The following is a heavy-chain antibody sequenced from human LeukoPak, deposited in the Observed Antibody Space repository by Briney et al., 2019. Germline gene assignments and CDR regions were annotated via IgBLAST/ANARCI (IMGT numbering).Heavy chain of an antibody. J-gene: IGHJ2*01. V-gene: IGHV4-59*01. CDR3: ARGLAGAASGAIYFDI. CDR1: AGSITY. Sequence: SETLSLTCTVSAGSITYWNWIRQPPGKGLEWIGVIYNSRRTEHNPSLKSRVTISTDWSRNQVSLKLTSVTAADTAVYYCARGLAGAASGAIYFDIWGRGTLVTVSA. D-gene: IGHD2-15*01. CDR2: IYNSRRT.